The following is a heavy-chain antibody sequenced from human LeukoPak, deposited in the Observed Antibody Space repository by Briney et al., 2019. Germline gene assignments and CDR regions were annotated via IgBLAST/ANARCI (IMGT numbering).Heavy chain of an antibody. D-gene: IGHD1-7*01. CDR1: GASSSGEC. CDR3: ARDPGILGTAVDS. Sequence: PETLSPTCVLHGASSSGECSNWIRQSPGKGLEWIGEINPRGDTNYSPSLQSRVTMSVDTSKNQFSLRLASVTAADTAIYYCARDPGILGTAVDSWSQGTLVTVSS. J-gene: IGHJ4*02. CDR2: INPRGDT. V-gene: IGHV4-34*01.